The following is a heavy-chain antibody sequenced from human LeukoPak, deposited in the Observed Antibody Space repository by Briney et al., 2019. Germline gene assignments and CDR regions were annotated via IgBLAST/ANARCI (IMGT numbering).Heavy chain of an antibody. Sequence: SVKVSCKVSGGTLSSYAISWVRQAAGQGLEWMGRIIPIFSIANYAQKCQGRVRLPADKSTSTAYMELSSRRSEDTAVYYCARDRTFGGVIAAQHDYWGQGPLVTVSS. CDR2: IIPIFSIA. CDR3: ARDRTFGGVIAAQHDY. CDR1: GGTLSSYA. J-gene: IGHJ4*02. V-gene: IGHV1-69*04. D-gene: IGHD3-16*02.